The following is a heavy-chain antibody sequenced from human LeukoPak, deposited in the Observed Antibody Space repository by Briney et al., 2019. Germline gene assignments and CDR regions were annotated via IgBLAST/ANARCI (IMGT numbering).Heavy chain of an antibody. Sequence: SSETLSLTCAVYGGSFSGYYWSWIRQPPGKGREWIGEINHSGSTNYNPSLKSRVTISVDTSKNQFSLKLSSVTAADTAVYYCARRGRDISFDYWGQGTLVTVSS. CDR1: GGSFSGYY. D-gene: IGHD3-9*01. CDR3: ARRGRDISFDY. V-gene: IGHV4-34*01. J-gene: IGHJ4*02. CDR2: INHSGST.